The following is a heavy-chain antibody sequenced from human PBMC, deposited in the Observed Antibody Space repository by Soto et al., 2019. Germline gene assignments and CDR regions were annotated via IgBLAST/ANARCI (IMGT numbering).Heavy chain of an antibody. CDR1: GFTFSDYY. V-gene: IGHV3-11*01. J-gene: IGHJ4*02. CDR3: ASWTNGACFVC. D-gene: IGHD2-8*01. CDR2: ISSRSSTI. Sequence: QVQLVESGGGLVKPGGSLRLSCAASGFTFSDYYMSWIRQAPGKGLEWVSYISSRSSTIFYADSVKGRFTISRDNVKNSLYLQIISLRAEDTAVYYCASWTNGACFVCWGQGILVTVSS.